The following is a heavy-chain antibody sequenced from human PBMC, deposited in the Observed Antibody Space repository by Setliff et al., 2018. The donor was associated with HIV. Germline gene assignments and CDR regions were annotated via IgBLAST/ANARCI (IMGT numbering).Heavy chain of an antibody. CDR1: GGSLSCYY. J-gene: IGHJ2*01. V-gene: IGHV4-34*01. D-gene: IGHD3-10*01. CDR2: INQSGNT. Sequence: SETLSLTCAVYGGSLSCYYWSWVRQSPGRGLEWIGEINQSGNTNFNPSLKSRLIISVDTSKSQFSLKLTSVTAADTALYYCAREGGQGYSGSGSFYHRNFDLWGRGTLVTVSS. CDR3: AREGGQGYSGSGSFYHRNFDL.